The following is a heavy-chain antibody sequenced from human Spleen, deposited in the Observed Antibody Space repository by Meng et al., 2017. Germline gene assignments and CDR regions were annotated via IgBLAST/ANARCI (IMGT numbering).Heavy chain of an antibody. CDR2: IYYSGST. CDR3: AGYAGRGVLWFGESDY. V-gene: IGHV4-59*01. CDR1: GGSISSYY. Sequence: GSLRLSCTVSGGSISSYYWSWIRQPPGKGLEWIGYIYYSGSTNYNPSLKSRVTMSVDTSKNQFSLKLSSVTAADTAVYYCAGYAGRGVLWFGESDYWGQGTLVTVSS. J-gene: IGHJ4*02. D-gene: IGHD3-10*01.